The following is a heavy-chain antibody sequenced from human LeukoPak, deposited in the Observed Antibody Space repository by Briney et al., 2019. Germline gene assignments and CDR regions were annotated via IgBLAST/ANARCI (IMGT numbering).Heavy chain of an antibody. CDR1: GYTFTGYY. V-gene: IGHV1-2*02. Sequence: ASVKVSCKASGYTFTGYYMHWVRQAPGQGLEWMGWINANSGGTNYEQKFQGRVTMTMDTSISTAYMELSRLRSDDTAVYYGARVGETGENAFDIWGQGTMVTVSS. D-gene: IGHD7-27*01. CDR3: ARVGETGENAFDI. J-gene: IGHJ3*02. CDR2: INANSGGT.